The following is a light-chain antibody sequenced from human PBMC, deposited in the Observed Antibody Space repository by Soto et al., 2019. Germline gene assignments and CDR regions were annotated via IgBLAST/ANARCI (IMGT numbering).Light chain of an antibody. Sequence: QSVLTQPASVSGSPGQSITISCTGASSDVGSYNLVSWYQLHPGKAPKLLIYEGTKRPSGVSNRFSGSQSGNTASLTISGLQAEDEADYYCCSSAGTVVFGGGTKVTVL. V-gene: IGLV2-23*01. CDR1: SSDVGSYNL. J-gene: IGLJ2*01. CDR2: EGT. CDR3: CSSAGTVV.